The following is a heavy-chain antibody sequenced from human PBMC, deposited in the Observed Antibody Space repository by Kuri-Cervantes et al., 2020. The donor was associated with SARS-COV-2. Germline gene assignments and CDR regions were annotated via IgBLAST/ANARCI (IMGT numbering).Heavy chain of an antibody. CDR2: IYYSGST. D-gene: IGHD5/OR15-5a*01. J-gene: IGHJ4*02. CDR3: ARHLPSTEYYFDY. V-gene: IGHV4-61*05. Sequence: GSLRLSCTVSGGSISSSSYYWGWIRQPPGKGLEWIGYIYYSGSTNYNPSLKSRVTISVDTSKNQFSLKLSSVTAADTAVYYCARHLPSTEYYFDYWGQGTLVTVSS. CDR1: GGSISSSSYY.